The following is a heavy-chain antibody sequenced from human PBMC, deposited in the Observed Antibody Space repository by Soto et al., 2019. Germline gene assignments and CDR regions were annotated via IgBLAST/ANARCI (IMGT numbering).Heavy chain of an antibody. Sequence: QLQLQESGPGLVKPSETLSLTCTVSGGSISSSSYYWGWIRQPPGKGLEWIGSIYYSGSTYYNPSLKSRVTISVDTSKNQFSLKLSSVTAADTAVYYCARHRDCSSTSCYGTHFDYWGQGTLVTVSS. V-gene: IGHV4-39*01. J-gene: IGHJ4*02. CDR1: GGSISSSSYY. D-gene: IGHD2-2*01. CDR3: ARHRDCSSTSCYGTHFDY. CDR2: IYYSGST.